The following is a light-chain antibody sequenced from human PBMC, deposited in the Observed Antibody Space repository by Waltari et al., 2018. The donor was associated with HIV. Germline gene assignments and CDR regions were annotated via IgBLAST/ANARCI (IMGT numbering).Light chain of an antibody. CDR1: ALPKQY. J-gene: IGLJ2*01. CDR3: QSADSSGTYVV. Sequence: SYELTQPPSVSVSPGQTARITCSGDALPKQYAYWYQQKPGQAPVLVIYKDSERPSGLPVRFSGSSSGTTVTLTISGVQAEDEADYYCQSADSSGTYVVFGGGTKLTVL. V-gene: IGLV3-25*03. CDR2: KDS.